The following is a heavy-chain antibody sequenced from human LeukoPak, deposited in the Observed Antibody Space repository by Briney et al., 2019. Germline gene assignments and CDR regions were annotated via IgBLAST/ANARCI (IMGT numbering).Heavy chain of an antibody. CDR3: ARDRHRSSGWYEGGAFDI. CDR1: GGSISSSSYY. CDR2: IYYSGST. J-gene: IGHJ3*02. Sequence: SETLSLTCTVSGGSISSSSYYWGWIRQPPGKGLEWIGSIYYSGSTYYNPSLKSRVTISVDTSKNQFSLKLSSVTAADTAVYYCARDRHRSSGWYEGGAFDIWGQGTMVTVSS. V-gene: IGHV4-39*07. D-gene: IGHD6-19*01.